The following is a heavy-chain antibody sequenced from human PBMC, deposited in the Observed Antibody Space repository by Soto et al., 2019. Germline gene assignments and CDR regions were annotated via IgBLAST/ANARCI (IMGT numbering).Heavy chain of an antibody. V-gene: IGHV1-69*01. CDR3: ARDLVDYYDSRWSIPFDY. CDR1: GGTFSSYA. CDR2: IIPIFGTA. D-gene: IGHD3-22*01. Sequence: QVQLVQSGAEVKKPGSSVKVSCKASGGTFSSYAISWVRQAPGQGLEWMGGIIPIFGTANYAQKFQGRVTITADESTSTAYRELSSLRSEDTAVYDCARDLVDYYDSRWSIPFDYWGQGTLVTVSS. J-gene: IGHJ4*02.